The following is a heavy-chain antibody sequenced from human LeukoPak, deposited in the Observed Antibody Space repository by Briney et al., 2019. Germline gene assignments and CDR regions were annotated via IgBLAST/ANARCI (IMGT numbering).Heavy chain of an antibody. CDR2: IYYSGST. CDR3: ARHRLYTIPCDY. D-gene: IGHD3-9*01. J-gene: IGHJ4*02. Sequence: SETLSLTCTVSGASISSTSYCWGWIRQPAGKGLEWIGSIYYSGSTYYNPSLKSRVTISVDTSKNQFSLKLSSVTAADTAVYYCARHRLYTIPCDYWGQGTMVTVSS. CDR1: GASISSTSYC. V-gene: IGHV4-39*01.